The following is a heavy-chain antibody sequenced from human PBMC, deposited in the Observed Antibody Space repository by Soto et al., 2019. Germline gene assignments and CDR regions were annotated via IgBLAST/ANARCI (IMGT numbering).Heavy chain of an antibody. CDR3: ARDGAVAGKRHFYGMDV. CDR2: ISGRSNTI. V-gene: IGHV3-48*01. Sequence: GGSMRLSCVASGFTFSDFNMNWVRQAPAKGLEWVSFISGRSNTIYYADSVKGRFTISRDYAKNSLFLQMNSLSAEDTAVYYCARDGAVAGKRHFYGMDVWGQGTTVTVSS. CDR1: GFTFSDFN. J-gene: IGHJ6*02. D-gene: IGHD6-19*01.